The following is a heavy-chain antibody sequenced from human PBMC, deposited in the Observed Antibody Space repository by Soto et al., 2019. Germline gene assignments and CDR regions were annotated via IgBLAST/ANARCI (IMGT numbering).Heavy chain of an antibody. CDR1: GYTFTGYY. J-gene: IGHJ3*02. D-gene: IGHD3-9*01. CDR3: ARDRYDILTGYYPDAFDI. Sequence: QVQLVQSGAEVKKPGASVKVSCKASGYTFTGYYMHWVRQAPGQGLEWMGWINPNSGGTNKAQKFQGWVTMTRDTSISTAYMELSRLRSDDTAVYYCARDRYDILTGYYPDAFDIWGQGTMVTVSS. CDR2: INPNSGGT. V-gene: IGHV1-2*04.